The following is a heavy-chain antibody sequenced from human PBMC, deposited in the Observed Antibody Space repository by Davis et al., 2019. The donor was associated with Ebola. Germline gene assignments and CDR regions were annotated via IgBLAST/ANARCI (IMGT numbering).Heavy chain of an antibody. CDR3: ARTVDCDL. CDR2: ISKNGDTI. J-gene: IGHJ5*02. CDR1: GFTFSIYY. D-gene: IGHD4-11*01. V-gene: IGHV3-11*01. Sequence: GESLKISCAASGFTFSIYYMSWIRQAPGKGLEWVSYISKNGDTIFYADSVKGRFTISRDNAKNTVYLQMTSLRVEDTAVYYCARTVDCDLWGQGSLVTVSS.